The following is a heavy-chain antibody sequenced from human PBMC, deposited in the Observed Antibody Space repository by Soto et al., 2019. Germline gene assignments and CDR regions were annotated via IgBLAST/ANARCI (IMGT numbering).Heavy chain of an antibody. CDR2: IYYSGST. Sequence: SETLSLTCTVSGGSISSYYWSWIRQPPGKGLEWIGYIYYSGSTNYNPSLKSRVTISLDTSRNQFSLKLSSVTAADTAVFYCAREYANSPEAFDFWGQGAGVTVSA. V-gene: IGHV4-59*01. CDR3: AREYANSPEAFDF. CDR1: GGSISSYY. J-gene: IGHJ4*02. D-gene: IGHD2-2*01.